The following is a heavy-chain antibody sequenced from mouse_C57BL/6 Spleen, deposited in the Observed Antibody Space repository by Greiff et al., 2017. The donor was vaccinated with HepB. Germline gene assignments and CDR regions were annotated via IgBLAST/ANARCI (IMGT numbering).Heavy chain of an antibody. J-gene: IGHJ2*01. CDR1: GFTFSSYA. V-gene: IGHV5-4*01. CDR3: ARDPYPDY. CDR2: ISDGGSYT. Sequence: EVKLVESGGGLVKPGGSLKLSCAASGFTFSSYAMSWVRQTPEKRLEWVATISDGGSYTYYPDNVKGRFTISRDNAKNNLYLQMSHLKSEDTAMYYCARDPYPDYWGQGTTLTVSS.